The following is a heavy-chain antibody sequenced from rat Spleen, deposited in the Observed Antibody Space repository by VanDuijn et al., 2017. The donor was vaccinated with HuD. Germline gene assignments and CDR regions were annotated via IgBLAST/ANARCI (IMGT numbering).Heavy chain of an antibody. D-gene: IGHD1-2*01. CDR3: ATLSSYTHWYFDF. CDR1: GFTFSDYY. J-gene: IGHJ1*01. CDR2: ISYDGRAT. V-gene: IGHV5-29*01. Sequence: EVQLVESDGGLVQPGRSLKLSCAASGFTFSDYYMAWVRQAPTKGREWVASISYDGRATYYRDSVKGRFTISRDNAESSLYLQMDSLRSEDTATYYCATLSSYTHWYFDFWGPGTMVTVSS.